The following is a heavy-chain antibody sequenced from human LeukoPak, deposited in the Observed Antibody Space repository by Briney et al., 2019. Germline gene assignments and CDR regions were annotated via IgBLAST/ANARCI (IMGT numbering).Heavy chain of an antibody. J-gene: IGHJ4*02. D-gene: IGHD5-24*01. Sequence: GGSLRLSCAASGFTFSSYAMSWVRQPPGKGLEWVGRIKSKTDGGTTDYAAPVKGRFSISRDDSKNTLFLQMNSLKTEDTAVYYCITGDGNYWGQGTLVTVSS. V-gene: IGHV3-15*01. CDR2: IKSKTDGGTT. CDR3: ITGDGNY. CDR1: GFTFSSYA.